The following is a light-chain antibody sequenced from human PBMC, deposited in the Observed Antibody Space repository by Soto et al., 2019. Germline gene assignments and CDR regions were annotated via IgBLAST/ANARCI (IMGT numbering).Light chain of an antibody. CDR3: HQYYTTPWT. Sequence: DIVMTQSPDSLAVSLGERATINCKSSQSVLSSSNNKNYLAWYQQRPRQPPKLLIYWASTRQSGVPDRFSGSGSGTDFTLTISSLQAEDVAVYYRHQYYTTPWTFGQGTKVEIK. CDR1: QSVLSSSNNKNY. V-gene: IGKV4-1*01. CDR2: WAS. J-gene: IGKJ1*01.